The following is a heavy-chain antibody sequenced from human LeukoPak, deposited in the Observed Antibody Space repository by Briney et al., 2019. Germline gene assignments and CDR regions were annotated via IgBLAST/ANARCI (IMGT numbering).Heavy chain of an antibody. D-gene: IGHD6-13*01. V-gene: IGHV4-4*07. CDR1: GVSISTYY. J-gene: IGHJ5*02. CDR2: IYTSGNS. CDR3: ARDKSSSWSNWFDP. Sequence: PSETLSLTCTVSGVSISTYYWSWIWQPAGKGLEWIGRIYTSGNSNYNPSLKSRVTMSVDTSKNQFSLKLSSVAAADTAVYYCARDKSSSWSNWFDPWGQGTLVTVSS.